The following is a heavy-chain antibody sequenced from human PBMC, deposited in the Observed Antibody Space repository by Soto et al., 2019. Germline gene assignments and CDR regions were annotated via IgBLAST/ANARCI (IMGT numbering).Heavy chain of an antibody. V-gene: IGHV1-2*04. CDR3: ARGEALAYCGGDCYFFDY. Sequence: SVKGACKASGYTFTGYYRHWGRQAPGQGLEWMGWINPNSGGTNYAQKFQGWVTMTRDTSISTAYMELSRLRSDDTAVYYCARGEALAYCGGDCYFFDYWGQGTLVTVSS. CDR1: GYTFTGYY. J-gene: IGHJ4*02. CDR2: INPNSGGT. D-gene: IGHD2-21*02.